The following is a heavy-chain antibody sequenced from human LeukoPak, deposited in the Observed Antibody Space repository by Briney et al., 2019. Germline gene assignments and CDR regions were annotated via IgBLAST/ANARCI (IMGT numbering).Heavy chain of an antibody. D-gene: IGHD2-2*01. J-gene: IGHJ4*02. CDR2: ISGSGGST. V-gene: IGHV3-23*01. CDR1: GFTFSSYA. Sequence: GGSLRLSCAASGFTFSSYAMSWVRQAPGKGLEWVSAISGSGGSTYYADSVKGRFTISRDNSKNTLYLQMNSLRAEDTAVYYCAKGGPYCSSTSCYSLDYWGQGTLVTVSS. CDR3: AKGGPYCSSTSCYSLDY.